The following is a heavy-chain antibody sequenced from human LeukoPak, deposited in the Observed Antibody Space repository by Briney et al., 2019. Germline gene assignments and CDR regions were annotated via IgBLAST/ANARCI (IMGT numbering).Heavy chain of an antibody. CDR2: IYSGGST. CDR3: ARGSTYRQWLPQEIDY. J-gene: IGHJ4*02. V-gene: IGHV3-53*01. CDR1: GFTVSSNY. Sequence: GGSLRLSCAASGFTVSSNYMSWVRQAPGKGLEWVSVIYSGGSTYYADSVKGRFTISRDNSKNTLYLQMNSLRAEDTAVYYCARGSTYRQWLPQEIDYWGQGTLVTVSS. D-gene: IGHD6-19*01.